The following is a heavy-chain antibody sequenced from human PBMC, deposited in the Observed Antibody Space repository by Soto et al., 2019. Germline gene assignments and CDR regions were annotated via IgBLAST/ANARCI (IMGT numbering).Heavy chain of an antibody. D-gene: IGHD4-17*01. CDR1: GGTFSSCA. J-gene: IGHJ6*02. CDR2: IIPIFGTA. V-gene: IGHV1-69*13. Sequence: SVKVSCKASGGTFSSCAISRVRQAPGQGLEWMGGIIPIFGTANYAQKFQGRVTITADESTSTAYMELSSLRSEDTAVYYCAGSPRTTVVTPSYYYYGMDVWGQGTTVTVSS. CDR3: AGSPRTTVVTPSYYYYGMDV.